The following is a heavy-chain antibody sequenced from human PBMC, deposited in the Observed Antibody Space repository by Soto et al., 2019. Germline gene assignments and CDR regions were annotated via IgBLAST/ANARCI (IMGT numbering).Heavy chain of an antibody. CDR1: GFTFSSFF. J-gene: IGHJ6*02. CDR3: AKVRDSYDYYGMDV. CDR2: IDTSGGVT. Sequence: PGGSLRLSCTASGFTFSSFFMNWVRQAPGKGPEWVSGIDTSGGVTKYADSVKGRFTISRDNSKNTLYLQMNSLRAEDTAVYYCAKVRDSYDYYGMDVWGQGTTVTVSS. V-gene: IGHV3-23*01.